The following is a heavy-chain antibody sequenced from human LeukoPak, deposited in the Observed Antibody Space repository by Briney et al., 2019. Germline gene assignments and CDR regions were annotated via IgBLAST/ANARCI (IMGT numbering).Heavy chain of an antibody. J-gene: IGHJ6*04. CDR2: INHSGST. Sequence: PSETLSLTCAVYGVSFSGYYWSWIRQPPGKGLEWIGEINHSGSTNYNPSLKSRVTISVDPSKNQFSLKLSSVTAADTAVYYCARERIGSGWGNYYYYYGMDVWGKGTTVTASS. V-gene: IGHV4-34*01. CDR3: ARERIGSGWGNYYYYYGMDV. D-gene: IGHD6-19*01. CDR1: GVSFSGYY.